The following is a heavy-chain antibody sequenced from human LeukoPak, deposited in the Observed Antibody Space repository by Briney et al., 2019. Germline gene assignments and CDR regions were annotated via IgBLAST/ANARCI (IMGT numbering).Heavy chain of an antibody. D-gene: IGHD4-11*01. J-gene: IGHJ6*02. CDR3: ARDQTTLYGMDV. CDR1: GYTSTGYY. V-gene: IGHV1-2*02. Sequence: GASVKVSCKASGYTSTGYYMHWVRQAPGQGLEWMGWINPNSGGTNYAQKFQGRVTMTRDTSISTAYMELSRLRSDDTAVYYCARDQTTLYGMDVWGQGTTVTVSS. CDR2: INPNSGGT.